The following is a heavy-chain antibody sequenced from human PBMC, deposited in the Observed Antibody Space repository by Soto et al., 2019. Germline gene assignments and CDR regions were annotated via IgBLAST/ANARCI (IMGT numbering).Heavy chain of an antibody. J-gene: IGHJ6*02. CDR3: AREAHSGYEGTTYYYYYGMDV. CDR1: GFTFSSYD. D-gene: IGHD5-12*01. Sequence: PGGSLRLSCAASGFTFSSYDMHWVRQATGKGLEWVSAIGTAGDTYYPGSVKGRFTISRENAKNSLYLQMNSLRAEDTAVYYCAREAHSGYEGTTYYYYYGMDVWGQGTTVTVS. CDR2: IGTAGDT. V-gene: IGHV3-13*01.